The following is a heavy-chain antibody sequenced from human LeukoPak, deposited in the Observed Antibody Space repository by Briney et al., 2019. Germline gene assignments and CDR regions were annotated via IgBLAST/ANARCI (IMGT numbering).Heavy chain of an antibody. V-gene: IGHV3-21*01. J-gene: IGHJ4*02. D-gene: IGHD2-2*01. CDR1: GFTFSTYT. CDR2: ISSGSSYI. CDR3: ARDACSSTSCFRDY. Sequence: GGSLRLSCAASGFTFSTYTMNWVRKAPGKGLEWVSSISSGSSYISYADSLKGRFNISRDNPKNSLYLQINSLRAEDTAVYYCARDACSSTSCFRDYWGQGTRVTVSS.